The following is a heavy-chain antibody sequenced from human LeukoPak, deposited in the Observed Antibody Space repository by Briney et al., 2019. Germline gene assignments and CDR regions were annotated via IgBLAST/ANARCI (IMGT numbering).Heavy chain of an antibody. CDR3: AKLGTYWYFDV. CDR2: ISGSAVGT. CDR1: GFAFNLYG. V-gene: IGHV3-23*01. D-gene: IGHD3-16*01. Sequence: GGSLRLSCAASGFAFNLYGMAWVRQAPGKGLEWVSGISGSAVGTYYADSVKGRFTISRDNPKNVLFLQMNNLRVEDTAVYFCAKLGTYWYFDVWGRGTLVIVSS. J-gene: IGHJ2*01.